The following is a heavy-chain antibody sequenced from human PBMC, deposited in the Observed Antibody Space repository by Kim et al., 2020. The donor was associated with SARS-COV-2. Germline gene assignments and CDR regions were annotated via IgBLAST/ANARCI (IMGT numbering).Heavy chain of an antibody. CDR1: GFTFSDHY. J-gene: IGHJ3*02. Sequence: GGSLRLSCAAPGFTFSDHYMDWVRQAPGKGLEWVGRTRNKANSYTTEYAASVKGRFTISRDDSKNSLYLQMNSLKTEDTAVYYCARESYDILFHDAFDIWGQGTMVTVSS. D-gene: IGHD3-9*01. CDR3: ARESYDILFHDAFDI. CDR2: TRNKANSYTT. V-gene: IGHV3-72*01.